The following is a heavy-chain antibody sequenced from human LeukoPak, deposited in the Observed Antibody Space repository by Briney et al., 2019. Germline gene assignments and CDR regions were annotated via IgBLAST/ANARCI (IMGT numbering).Heavy chain of an antibody. CDR1: GYTFTGYS. D-gene: IGHD2-2*01. J-gene: IGHJ4*02. Sequence: GASVKVSCKASGYTFTGYSMHWVRQAPGQGLEWMGRINPNSGGTNYAQKFQGRVTMTRDTSISTVYMELRRLRSDDTAVCYCARDTSIWSSSDYWGQGTLVTVSS. CDR2: INPNSGGT. CDR3: ARDTSIWSSSDY. V-gene: IGHV1-2*06.